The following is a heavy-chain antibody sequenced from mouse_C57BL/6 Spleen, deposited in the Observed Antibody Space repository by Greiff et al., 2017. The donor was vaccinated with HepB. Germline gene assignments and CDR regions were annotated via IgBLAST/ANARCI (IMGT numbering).Heavy chain of an antibody. CDR2: ISDGGSYT. D-gene: IGHD2-5*01. Sequence: EVHLVESGGGLVKPGGSLKLSCAASGFTFSSYAMSWVRQTPEKRLEWVATISDGGSYTYYPDNVKGRFTISRDNAKNNLYLQMSHLKSEDTAMYYCARDDSNYIFDYWGQGTTLTVSS. J-gene: IGHJ2*01. CDR3: ARDDSNYIFDY. CDR1: GFTFSSYA. V-gene: IGHV5-4*01.